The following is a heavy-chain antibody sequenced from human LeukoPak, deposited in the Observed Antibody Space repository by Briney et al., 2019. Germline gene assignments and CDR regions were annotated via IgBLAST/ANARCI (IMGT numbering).Heavy chain of an antibody. Sequence: PGGSLRLSCAASESTFSSHTMNWVRQAPGKGLEWVSYISNTGSVIYYADSVKGRFTISRDNAKNSLYLQMNSLRAEDTAVYYCARNLPAADYWGQGTLVTVSS. CDR3: ARNLPAADY. J-gene: IGHJ4*02. CDR2: ISNTGSVI. D-gene: IGHD2-2*01. V-gene: IGHV3-48*04. CDR1: ESTFSSHT.